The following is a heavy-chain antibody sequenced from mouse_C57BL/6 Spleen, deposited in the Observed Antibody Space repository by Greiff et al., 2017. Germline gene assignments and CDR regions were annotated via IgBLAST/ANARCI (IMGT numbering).Heavy chain of an antibody. CDR3: ARDKYHYAMDY. V-gene: IGHV5-16*01. J-gene: IGHJ4*01. CDR2: INSDGSST. CDR1: GFTFSDYY. D-gene: IGHD5-1-1*01. Sequence: EVNVVESEGGLVQPGRSMKLSCTASGFTFSDYYMAWVRRVPEKGLEWVANINSDGSSTYYLDSLKSRFLIARYNAKNILFLQRSSLKSEDAASYYCARDKYHYAMDYWGQGTSVTVSS.